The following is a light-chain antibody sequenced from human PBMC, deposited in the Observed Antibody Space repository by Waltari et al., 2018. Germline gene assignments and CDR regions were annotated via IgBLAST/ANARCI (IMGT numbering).Light chain of an antibody. CDR2: VNSDGSH. J-gene: IGLJ3*02. Sequence: QLVLTQSPSASASLGDSVKLTCTLSSGHSSNIIAWLQQQPTKDPRYLMKVNSDGSHTKGADIPDRFSCSSSGAERYRTISSLQSEDEAYYYCQTGGHGTWVFGGGTKLTVL. V-gene: IGLV4-69*01. CDR1: SGHSSNI. CDR3: QTGGHGTWV.